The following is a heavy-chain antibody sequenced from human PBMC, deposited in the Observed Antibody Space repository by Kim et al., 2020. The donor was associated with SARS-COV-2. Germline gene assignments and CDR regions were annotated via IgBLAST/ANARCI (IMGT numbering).Heavy chain of an antibody. D-gene: IGHD3-10*01. CDR2: IYYSGST. V-gene: IGHV4-39*01. Sequence: SETLSLTCTVSGGSISSSSYYWGWIRQPPGKGLEWIGSIYYSGSTYYNPSLKSRVTISVDTSKNQFSLKLSSVTAADTAVYYCARHEGVGELLPLYYYGMDVWGQGTTVTVSS. J-gene: IGHJ6*02. CDR3: ARHEGVGELLPLYYYGMDV. CDR1: GGSISSSSYY.